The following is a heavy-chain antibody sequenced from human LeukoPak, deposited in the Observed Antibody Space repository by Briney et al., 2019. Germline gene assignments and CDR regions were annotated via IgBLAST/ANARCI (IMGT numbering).Heavy chain of an antibody. V-gene: IGHV3-7*01. D-gene: IGHD3-3*01. J-gene: IGHJ4*02. Sequence: GGSLRLSCAASGFTFYSYWMTWVRQAPGKGLEWVANIKHEGSEKYYVDSVKGRFTISIDNAKNSLYLQMNSLRAEDTAIYYCARLQFLASDYWGQGTLVTVSS. CDR2: IKHEGSEK. CDR1: GFTFYSYW. CDR3: ARLQFLASDY.